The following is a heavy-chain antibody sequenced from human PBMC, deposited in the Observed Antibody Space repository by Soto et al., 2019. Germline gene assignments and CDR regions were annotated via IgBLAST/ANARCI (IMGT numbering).Heavy chain of an antibody. CDR1: GGSISSYY. J-gene: IGHJ6*03. CDR2: IYYSGST. Sequence: SETLSLTCTVSGGSISSYYWSWIRQPPGKGLEWIGYIYYSGSTNYNPSLKSRVTISVDTSKNQFSLKLSSVTAADTAVYYCARANPGHMDVWGKGTTVTVSS. CDR3: ARANPGHMDV. V-gene: IGHV4-59*01.